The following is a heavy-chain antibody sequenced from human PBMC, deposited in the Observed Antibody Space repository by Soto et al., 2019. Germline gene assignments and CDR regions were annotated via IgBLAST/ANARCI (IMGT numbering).Heavy chain of an antibody. Sequence: GGSLRLSCAASGFTFRDYYMSWVRQAPGKGLEWVSVIYSGGSTYYADSVKGRFTISRDNSKNTLYLQMNSLRAEDTAVYYCARVDSHDAFDIWGQGTMVTVSS. CDR2: IYSGGST. J-gene: IGHJ3*02. CDR1: GFTFRDYY. V-gene: IGHV3-53*01. CDR3: ARVDSHDAFDI. D-gene: IGHD3-22*01.